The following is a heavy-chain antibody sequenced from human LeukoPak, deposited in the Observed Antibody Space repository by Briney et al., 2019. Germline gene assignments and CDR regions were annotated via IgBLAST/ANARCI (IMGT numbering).Heavy chain of an antibody. J-gene: IGHJ6*03. V-gene: IGHV4-61*02. CDR2: IYTSGST. Sequence: SETLSLTCTVSGGSISSGSYYWSWIRQPAGKGLEWIGRIYTSGSTNYNPSLKSRVTISVDTSKNQFSLKLSSVTAADTAVYYCARDSVAGTMYYYMDVWGKGTTVTISS. CDR3: ARDSVAGTMYYYMDV. CDR1: GGSISSGSYY. D-gene: IGHD6-19*01.